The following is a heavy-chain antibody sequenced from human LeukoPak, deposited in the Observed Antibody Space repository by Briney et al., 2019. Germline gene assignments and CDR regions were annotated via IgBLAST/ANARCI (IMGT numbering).Heavy chain of an antibody. CDR3: ARRLVYYYDSSDRFDY. Sequence: SETLSLTCTVSGYSISSGYYWGWIRQPPGKGLEWIGEINHSGSTNYNPSLKSRVTISVDTSKNQFSLKLSSVTAADTAVYYCARRLVYYYDSSDRFDYWGQGTLVTVSS. CDR1: GYSISSGYY. J-gene: IGHJ4*02. V-gene: IGHV4-38-2*02. D-gene: IGHD3-22*01. CDR2: INHSGST.